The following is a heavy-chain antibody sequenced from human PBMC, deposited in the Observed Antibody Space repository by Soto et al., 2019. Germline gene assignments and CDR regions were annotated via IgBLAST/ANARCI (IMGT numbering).Heavy chain of an antibody. CDR3: AKRGSDFRGFDY. CDR2: ITGSGGTT. Sequence: GSLRLSCAASGFTFSSNAMSWVRQAPGKGLEWVSSITGSGGTTNYADSVKGRFTISRDNSKNTLYLQMNSLRAEDTAVYYCAKRGSDFRGFDYWGQGTLVTVSS. J-gene: IGHJ4*02. D-gene: IGHD5-12*01. V-gene: IGHV3-23*01. CDR1: GFTFSSNA.